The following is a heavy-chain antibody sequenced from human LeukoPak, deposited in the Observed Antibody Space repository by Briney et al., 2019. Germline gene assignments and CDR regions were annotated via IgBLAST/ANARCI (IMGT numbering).Heavy chain of an antibody. Sequence: GESLKISCKGSGYSFTSYWIGWVRQMPGKGLEWMGIIYPGDSDTRYNPSFQGQVTISADKSISTAYLQWSSLKASDTAMYYCAGGYCSGGSCYWFDPWGQGTLVTVSS. D-gene: IGHD2-15*01. J-gene: IGHJ5*02. CDR2: IYPGDSDT. CDR1: GYSFTSYW. V-gene: IGHV5-51*03. CDR3: AGGYCSGGSCYWFDP.